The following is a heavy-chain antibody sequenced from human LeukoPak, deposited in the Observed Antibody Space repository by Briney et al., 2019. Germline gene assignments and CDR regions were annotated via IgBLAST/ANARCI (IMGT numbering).Heavy chain of an antibody. CDR3: ARVLGSGSYRGPGGY. CDR1: GYTFTNYY. D-gene: IGHD3-10*01. CDR2: INPSGSNS. Sequence: ASVKVSCKASGYTFTNYYMHWVRQAPGQGLEWMGIINPSGSNSTYAQKFQGRVTMTRYMSTSTVYMELSSLRSEDTAMYYCARVLGSGSYRGPGGYWGQGTLVTVSS. J-gene: IGHJ4*02. V-gene: IGHV1-46*01.